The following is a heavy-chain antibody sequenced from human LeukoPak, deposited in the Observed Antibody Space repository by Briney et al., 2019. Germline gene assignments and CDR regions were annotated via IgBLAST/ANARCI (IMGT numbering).Heavy chain of an antibody. CDR2: IRSSGVST. D-gene: IGHD3-10*01. CDR3: AKEVRESAWYYFDY. V-gene: IGHV3-23*01. Sequence: GGSLRLSCAASGFTFNTYAMSWVRQAPGKRLEWVSGIRSSGVSTYYADSVKGRFTISRDNSKNTLYLQMNSLRAEDTAVYYCAKEVRESAWYYFDYWGQGTLVTVSS. J-gene: IGHJ4*02. CDR1: GFTFNTYA.